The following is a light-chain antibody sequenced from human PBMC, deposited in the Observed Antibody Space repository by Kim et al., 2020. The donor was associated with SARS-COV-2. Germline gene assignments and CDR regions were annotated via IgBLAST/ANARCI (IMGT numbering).Light chain of an antibody. CDR2: YDS. Sequence: AQGKTARITCGGNNMGSKSVPWYQQKPGQAPVLVIYYDSDRPSGIPERFSGSNSGNTATLTISRVEAGDEADYYCQVWDSSSDPVVFGGGTQLTVL. CDR3: QVWDSSSDPVV. V-gene: IGLV3-21*04. J-gene: IGLJ2*01. CDR1: NMGSKS.